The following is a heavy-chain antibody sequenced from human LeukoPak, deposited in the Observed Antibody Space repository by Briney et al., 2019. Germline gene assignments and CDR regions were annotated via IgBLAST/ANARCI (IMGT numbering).Heavy chain of an antibody. CDR2: ISDDGGRK. D-gene: IGHD6-19*01. CDR1: GFTFSGYP. V-gene: IGHV3-30*04. CDR3: AKDATSGWYRWYFDL. Sequence: GGSLRLSCAASGFTFSGYPMHWVRQAPGKGLDWVAIISDDGGRKFYADSVKGRFTISRDNSKNTLYLQMNSLRAEDTAVYYCAKDATSGWYRWYFDLWGRGTLVTVSS. J-gene: IGHJ2*01.